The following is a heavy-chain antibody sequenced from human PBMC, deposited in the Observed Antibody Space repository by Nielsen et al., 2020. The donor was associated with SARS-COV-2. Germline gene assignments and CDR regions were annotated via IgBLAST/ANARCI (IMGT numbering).Heavy chain of an antibody. CDR2: ISGYNGDR. D-gene: IGHD4-23*01. Sequence: ASVKVSCKASGYLFTSFGISWVRQAPGKGLEWVGYISGYNGDRKYAQKFQDRVIMTTDTSTSTAYMELRSLRFDDTAIYYCARVYGGNSRTFDYWGQGTLVTVSS. CDR3: ARVYGGNSRTFDY. CDR1: GYLFTSFG. V-gene: IGHV1-18*04. J-gene: IGHJ4*02.